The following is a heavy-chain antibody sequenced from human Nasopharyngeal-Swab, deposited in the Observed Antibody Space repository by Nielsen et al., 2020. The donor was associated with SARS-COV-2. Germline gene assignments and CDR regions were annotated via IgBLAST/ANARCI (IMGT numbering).Heavy chain of an antibody. Sequence: GESLKISCAASGLTFSSYAMSWVRQAPGKGLEWVSAISGSGGSTYYADSVKGRFTISRDNSKNTLYLQMNSLRAEDTAVYYCAKATWVEGDFDYWGQGTLVTVSS. J-gene: IGHJ4*02. CDR2: ISGSGGST. CDR3: AKATWVEGDFDY. D-gene: IGHD5-24*01. V-gene: IGHV3-23*01. CDR1: GLTFSSYA.